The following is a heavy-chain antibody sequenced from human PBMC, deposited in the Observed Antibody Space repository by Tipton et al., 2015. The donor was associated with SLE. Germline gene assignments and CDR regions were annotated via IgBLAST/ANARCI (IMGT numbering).Heavy chain of an antibody. CDR2: IYTSGST. J-gene: IGHJ4*02. D-gene: IGHD2-15*01. Sequence: LRLSCTVSGGSISSYYWSWIRQPAGKGLEWIGRIYTSGSTNYNPSLKSRVTMSVDTSKNQFSLKLSSVTAADTAVYYCARGCSGGSCYSWFDYCGQGTLVTVSS. CDR1: GGSISSYY. V-gene: IGHV4-4*07. CDR3: ARGCSGGSCYSWFDY.